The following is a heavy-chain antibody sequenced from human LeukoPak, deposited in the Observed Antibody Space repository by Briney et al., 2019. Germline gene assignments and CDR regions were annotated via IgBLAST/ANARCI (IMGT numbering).Heavy chain of an antibody. J-gene: IGHJ4*02. CDR3: ARDDLGIQDY. CDR1: GFTFSSYW. V-gene: IGHV3-74*01. D-gene: IGHD7-27*01. CDR2: INTDGSST. Sequence: PGGSLRLSCAASGFTFSSYWMHWVRQAPGKGLVRVSRINTDGSSTSYADSVKGRFTISRDNAKNTLYLQMNSLRAEDTAVYYCARDDLGIQDYWGQGTLVTVSS.